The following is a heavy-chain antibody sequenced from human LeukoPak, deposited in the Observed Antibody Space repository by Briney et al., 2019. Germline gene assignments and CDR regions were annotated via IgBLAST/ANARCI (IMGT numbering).Heavy chain of an antibody. CDR3: ATEAGDYGSFDY. Sequence: ASVKVSCKVSGYTLTELYMHWVRQAPGKGLEWMGGFDPEDGETIYAQKFQGRVTMTEDTSTDTAYMELSSLRSEDTAVYYCATEAGDYGSFDYWGQGTLVTVSS. D-gene: IGHD4-17*01. J-gene: IGHJ4*02. CDR2: FDPEDGET. CDR1: GYTLTELY. V-gene: IGHV1-24*01.